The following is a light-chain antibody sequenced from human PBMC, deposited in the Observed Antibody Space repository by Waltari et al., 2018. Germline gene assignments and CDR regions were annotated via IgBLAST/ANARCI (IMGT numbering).Light chain of an antibody. J-gene: IGKJ2*01. Sequence: DIQMTQSPSSLSAPVGDRVVITCRASQSISSYLNWYHQETGKAPKLLIYKAANLQSGVPSRFSGSGSGTDFTLTIISLQPEDFATYYCQQSYSSPYTFGQGTKVEIK. CDR1: QSISSY. V-gene: IGKV1-39*01. CDR2: KAA. CDR3: QQSYSSPYT.